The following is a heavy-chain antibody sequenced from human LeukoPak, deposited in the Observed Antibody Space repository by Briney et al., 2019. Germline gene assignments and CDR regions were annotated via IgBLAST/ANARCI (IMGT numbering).Heavy chain of an antibody. CDR3: ARVFRAAAAGILNFDY. Sequence: GGSLRLSCAASGFTFSSYEMNWVRQAPGKGLEWVANIKQDGSEKYYVDSVKGRFTISRDNAKNSLYLQMNSLRAEDTAVYYCARVFRAAAAGILNFDYWGQGTLVTVSS. J-gene: IGHJ4*02. V-gene: IGHV3-7*01. CDR1: GFTFSSYE. CDR2: IKQDGSEK. D-gene: IGHD6-13*01.